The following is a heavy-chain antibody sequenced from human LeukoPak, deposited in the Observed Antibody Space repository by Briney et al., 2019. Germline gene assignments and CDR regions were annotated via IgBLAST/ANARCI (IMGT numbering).Heavy chain of an antibody. CDR2: INHSGST. D-gene: IGHD2-15*01. CDR3: ARGTCSGGSCYSGYYFDY. V-gene: IGHV4-34*01. CDR1: GGSFSGYC. Sequence: TSETLSLTCAVYGGSFSGYCWSWIRQPPGKGLEWIGEINHSGSTNYNPSLKSRVTISVDTSKNQFSLKLSSVTAADTAVYYCARGTCSGGSCYSGYYFDYWGQGTLVTVSS. J-gene: IGHJ4*02.